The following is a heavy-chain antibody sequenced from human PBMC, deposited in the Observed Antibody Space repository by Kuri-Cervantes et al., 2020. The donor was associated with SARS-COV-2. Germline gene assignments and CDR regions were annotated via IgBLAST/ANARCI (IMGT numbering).Heavy chain of an antibody. Sequence: ASVKVSCKASGYTFTSYYTHWVRQAPGQGLEWMGWINPNSGGTNYAQKFQGRVTMTRDTSISTAYMELSRLRSDDTAVYYCARAARFLEWLPQYYFDYWGQGTLVTVSS. CDR3: ARAARFLEWLPQYYFDY. CDR1: GYTFTSYY. D-gene: IGHD3-3*01. V-gene: IGHV1-2*02. J-gene: IGHJ4*02. CDR2: INPNSGGT.